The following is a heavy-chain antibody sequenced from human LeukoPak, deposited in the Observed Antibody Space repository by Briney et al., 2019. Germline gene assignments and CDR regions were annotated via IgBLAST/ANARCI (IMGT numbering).Heavy chain of an antibody. Sequence: GGSLRLSCAASGFTFSSYAMSWVRQAPGKGLEWVSAISGSGGNTYYADSVKGRFTISRDNSKNTLYLQMNSLRAEDTAIYYCAKVVSGWYLGYFDYWGQGTLVTVSS. CDR3: AKVVSGWYLGYFDY. V-gene: IGHV3-23*01. CDR1: GFTFSSYA. D-gene: IGHD6-19*01. CDR2: ISGSGGNT. J-gene: IGHJ4*02.